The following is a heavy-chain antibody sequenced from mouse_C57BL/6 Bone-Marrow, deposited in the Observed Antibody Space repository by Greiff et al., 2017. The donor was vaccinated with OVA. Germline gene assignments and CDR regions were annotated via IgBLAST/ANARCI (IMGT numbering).Heavy chain of an antibody. CDR2: IYPRSGNT. J-gene: IGHJ4*01. D-gene: IGHD1-1*01. V-gene: IGHV1-81*01. CDR1: GYTFTSYG. Sequence: QVHVKQSGAELARPGASVKLSCKASGYTFTSYGISWVKQRTGQGLEWIGEIYPRSGNTYYNEKFKGKATLTADKSSSTAYMELRSLTSEDSAVYFCARRGYYGSRYYAMDYWGQGTSVTVSS. CDR3: ARRGYYGSRYYAMDY.